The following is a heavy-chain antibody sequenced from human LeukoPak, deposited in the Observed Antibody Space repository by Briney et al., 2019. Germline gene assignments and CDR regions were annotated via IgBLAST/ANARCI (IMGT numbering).Heavy chain of an antibody. V-gene: IGHV3-9*01. J-gene: IGHJ6*02. CDR3: AKGALVVPAAYIGDYYGMDV. D-gene: IGHD2-2*01. CDR1: GFTFDDYA. CDR2: ISWNSGSI. Sequence: GGSLRLSCAASGFTFDDYAMHWVRQAPGKGLEWVSGISWNSGSIGYADSVKGRLTISRDNAKNSLYLQMNSLRAEDTALYYCAKGALVVPAAYIGDYYGMDVWGQGTTVTVSS.